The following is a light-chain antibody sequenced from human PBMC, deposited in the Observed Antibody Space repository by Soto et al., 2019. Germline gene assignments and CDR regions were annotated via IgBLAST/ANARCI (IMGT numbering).Light chain of an antibody. Sequence: QSALTQPPSGSGTPGQSVTISCSGSSSNIGSNTVNWYQQLPGTAPKLLIYSNNQRPSGVPDRFSGSKSGTSASLAISGLQSEDEADYYCAAWDDSLNGYVFGTGTKVTVL. J-gene: IGLJ1*01. V-gene: IGLV1-44*01. CDR3: AAWDDSLNGYV. CDR2: SNN. CDR1: SSNIGSNT.